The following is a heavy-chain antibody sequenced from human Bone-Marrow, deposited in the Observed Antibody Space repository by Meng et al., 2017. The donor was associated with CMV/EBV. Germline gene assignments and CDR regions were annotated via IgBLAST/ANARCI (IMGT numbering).Heavy chain of an antibody. Sequence: GESLKISCAASGFSFDESGMSWVRQVPGKGLEWVSGINWRGDTTHYADSVRGRFTISRDNAKNSLYLQMNNLRAEDTALYYCARKAWSWGALDFWGQATKVTFSS. J-gene: IGHJ3*01. CDR1: GFSFDESG. CDR2: INWRGDTT. CDR3: ARKAWSWGALDF. D-gene: IGHD7-27*01. V-gene: IGHV3-20*04.